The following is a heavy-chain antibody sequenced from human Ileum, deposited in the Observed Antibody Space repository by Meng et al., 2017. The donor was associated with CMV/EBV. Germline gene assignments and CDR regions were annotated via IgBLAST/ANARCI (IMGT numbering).Heavy chain of an antibody. D-gene: IGHD4-23*01. Sequence: QGRPVEAGGGVQKPGGSPNASCVTSGDSFTVLLYSLGGPAPWKGVEGVGVDHPKSGGPKNAPGFQGRVPKPRDTSNNQAKLELTRLTSDETAIYFCARGIRVGTSGWDFYYWGQGTLVTVSS. CDR1: GDSFTVLL. CDR3: ARGIRVGTSGWDFYY. J-gene: IGHJ4*02. V-gene: IGHV1-2*02. CDR2: DHPKSGGP.